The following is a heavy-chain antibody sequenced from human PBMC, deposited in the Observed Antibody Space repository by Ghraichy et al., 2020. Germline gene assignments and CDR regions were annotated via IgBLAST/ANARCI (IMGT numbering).Heavy chain of an antibody. CDR2: IYPGDFDT. D-gene: IGHD4/OR15-4a*01. Sequence: GESLNISCKASGYTFTNYWIVWVRQMPGKGLEWMGSIYPGDFDTRYRASLQGQVTISADRSIGTAYLQWRSLQASDTARYYCGRCSGHGTSCYYLDSWGQGTLVTVSS. CDR1: GYTFTNYW. J-gene: IGHJ4*02. V-gene: IGHV5-51*01. CDR3: GRCSGHGTSCYYLDS.